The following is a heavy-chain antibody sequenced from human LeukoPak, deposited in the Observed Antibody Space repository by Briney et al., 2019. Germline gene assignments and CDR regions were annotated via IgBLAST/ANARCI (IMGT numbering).Heavy chain of an antibody. V-gene: IGHV3-9*01. D-gene: IGHD3-22*01. Sequence: GGSLRLSCAASGFTFDDYAMHWVRQAPGKGLEWVSGISWNSGSIGYADSVKGRFTISRDNAKNSLYLQMNSLRAEDTALYYCAKDISCDNSGYSFDYWGQGTLVTVSS. CDR1: GFTFDDYA. J-gene: IGHJ4*02. CDR2: ISWNSGSI. CDR3: AKDISCDNSGYSFDY.